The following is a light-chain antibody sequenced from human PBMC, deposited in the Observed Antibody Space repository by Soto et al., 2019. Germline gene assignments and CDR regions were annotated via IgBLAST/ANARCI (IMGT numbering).Light chain of an antibody. CDR1: SSDIEAGYR. J-gene: IGLJ2*01. V-gene: IGLV1-40*01. CDR3: QSFDKYLSAVV. Sequence: QSVLTQPPSVSGAPGERVTISCTGSSSDIEAGYRVRWYQQVPGTAPKLLIYDNTNRPSGVSVRFSGSKSGTSASLAISGLQAEDEADYYCQSFDKYLSAVVFGGGTKLTVL. CDR2: DNT.